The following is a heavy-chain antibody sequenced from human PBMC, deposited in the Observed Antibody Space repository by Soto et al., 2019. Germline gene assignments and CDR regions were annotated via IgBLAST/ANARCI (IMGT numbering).Heavy chain of an antibody. V-gene: IGHV1-18*01. CDR1: GYTFTNYG. J-gene: IGHJ4*02. CDR2: ISAYTGTT. CDR3: ARGQHHTDSVY. Sequence: ASVKVSCKASGYTFTNYGISWVRQAPGQGLEYMGWISAYTGTTNYAQKLQDRVTMTIDTSTSTAYMELRSLRSDDTAVYYCARGQHHTDSVYWGQGTLVTVSS. D-gene: IGHD6-13*01.